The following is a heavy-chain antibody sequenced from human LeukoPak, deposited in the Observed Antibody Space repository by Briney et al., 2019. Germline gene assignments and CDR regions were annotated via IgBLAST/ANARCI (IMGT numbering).Heavy chain of an antibody. CDR2: ISGSGGST. V-gene: IGHV3-23*01. J-gene: IGHJ4*02. CDR3: AKDRSAAAGYSSDY. D-gene: IGHD6-13*01. Sequence: GGSLRLSCAASGFTFSSYAMSWVRQAPGKGLEWVSAISGSGGSTYYADSVEGRFTISRDNSKNTLYLQMNSLRVEDTALYYCAKDRSAAAGYSSDYWGQGTLVTVSS. CDR1: GFTFSSYA.